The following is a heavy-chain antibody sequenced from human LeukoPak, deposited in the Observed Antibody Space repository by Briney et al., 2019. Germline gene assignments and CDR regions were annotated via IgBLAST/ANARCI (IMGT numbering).Heavy chain of an antibody. CDR2: INHSGSS. J-gene: IGHJ4*02. V-gene: IGHV4-34*01. Sequence: KPSETLSLTCAVYGGSFSGYYWSWIRQPPGKGLEWIGEINHSGSSNYNPSFKSRITISVDTSKNKFSLKLSSVTAADTAVYYCARSGRHYDFWSGYWRYFDYWGQGTLVTVSS. CDR1: GGSFSGYY. CDR3: ARSGRHYDFWSGYWRYFDY. D-gene: IGHD3-3*01.